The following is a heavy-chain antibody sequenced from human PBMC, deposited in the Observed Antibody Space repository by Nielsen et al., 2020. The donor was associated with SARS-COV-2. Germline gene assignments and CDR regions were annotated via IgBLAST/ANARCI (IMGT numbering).Heavy chain of an antibody. V-gene: IGHV4-30-4*01. Sequence: SETLSLTCTVSGGSISSGDYYWSWIRQPPGKGLEWIGYIYYSGSTYYNPSLKSRVTMSVDTSKNQFSLKLSSVTAADTAIYYCVRAPDYDVLTGYYPDGFDVWGRGTMVTVSS. D-gene: IGHD3-9*01. J-gene: IGHJ3*01. CDR1: GGSISSGDYY. CDR3: VRAPDYDVLTGYYPDGFDV. CDR2: IYYSGST.